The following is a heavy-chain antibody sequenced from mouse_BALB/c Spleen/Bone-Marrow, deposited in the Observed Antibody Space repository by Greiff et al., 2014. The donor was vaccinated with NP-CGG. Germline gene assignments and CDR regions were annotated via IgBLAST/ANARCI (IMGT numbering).Heavy chain of an antibody. V-gene: IGHV1-69*01. D-gene: IGHD2-14*01. CDR2: IDTSDSYT. J-gene: IGHJ3*01. CDR3: ARSDYRYDPFAY. CDR1: GYTFTDYW. Sequence: VQLQQSGAELVMPGASVKMSCKASGYTFTDYWMHWVKRRPGQGLEWIGAIDTSDSYTSYNQKFKGKATLTVDESSSTAYMQLSSLTSEDSAVYYCARSDYRYDPFAYWGQGTLVTVSA.